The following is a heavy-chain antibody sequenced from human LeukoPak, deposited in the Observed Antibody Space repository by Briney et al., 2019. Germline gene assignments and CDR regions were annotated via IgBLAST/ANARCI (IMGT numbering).Heavy chain of an antibody. CDR2: IIPIFGTA. V-gene: IGHV1-69*05. D-gene: IGHD6-6*01. CDR1: GGTFSSYA. J-gene: IGHJ6*03. CDR3: ARAWYSSSYYYYMDV. Sequence: SVKVSCKASGGTFSSYAISWARQAPGQGLEWMGGIIPIFGTANYAQKFQGRVTITTDESTSTAYMELSSLRSEDTAVYCCARAWYSSSYYYYMDVWGKGTTVTVSS.